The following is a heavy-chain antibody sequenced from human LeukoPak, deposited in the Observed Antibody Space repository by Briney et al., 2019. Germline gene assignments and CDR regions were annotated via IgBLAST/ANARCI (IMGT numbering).Heavy chain of an antibody. CDR2: INPIGGGT. CDR1: GYIFTESY. J-gene: IGHJ4*02. CDR3: SRGTTEGDY. D-gene: IGHD1-1*01. V-gene: IGHV1-2*06. Sequence: ASVKVSCKASGYIFTESYIQWVRQAPGQGLEWVGRINPIGGGTNYAQSFEGRVTMTRDTSISTAYMELSRLASDHTAIYYCSRGTTEGDYWGQGTLVTVSS.